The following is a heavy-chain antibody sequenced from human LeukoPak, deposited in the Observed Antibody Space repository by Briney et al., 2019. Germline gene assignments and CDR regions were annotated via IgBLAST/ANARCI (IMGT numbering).Heavy chain of an antibody. Sequence: PGGSLRLSCVASGFTFSNYAMHWVRQAPGKGLEWVAVISYDGSNKYYADSVKGRFTISRDNSKNTLYLQMNSLRAEDTAVYYCAKDQAIVVVTAIDYWGQGTLVTVSS. CDR1: GFTFSNYA. CDR2: ISYDGSNK. CDR3: AKDQAIVVVTAIDY. J-gene: IGHJ4*02. V-gene: IGHV3-30*18. D-gene: IGHD2-21*02.